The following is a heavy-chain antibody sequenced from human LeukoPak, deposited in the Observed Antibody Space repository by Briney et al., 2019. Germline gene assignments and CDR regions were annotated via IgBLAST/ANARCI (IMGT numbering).Heavy chain of an antibody. Sequence: PGASLRLSCAASGFTFSSYAMSWVRQAPGKGLEWVSAISGSGGSTYYADSVKGRFTISRDNSKNTLYLQMNSLRAEDTAVYYCAKIGSSGWYVDYWGQGTLVTVSS. CDR3: AKIGSSGWYVDY. CDR2: ISGSGGST. V-gene: IGHV3-23*01. J-gene: IGHJ4*02. D-gene: IGHD6-19*01. CDR1: GFTFSSYA.